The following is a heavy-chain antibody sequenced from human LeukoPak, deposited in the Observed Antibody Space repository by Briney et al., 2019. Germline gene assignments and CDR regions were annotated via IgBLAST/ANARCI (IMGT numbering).Heavy chain of an antibody. J-gene: IGHJ4*02. CDR3: ARSVYGDYRFDY. CDR1: GGSISSGGYY. Sequence: SETLSLTCTVSGGSISSGGYYWSWSRQHPGKGLEWIGYIYYSGSTYYNPSLKSRVTISVDTSKNQFSLKLSSVTAADTAVYYCARSVYGDYRFDYWGQGTLVTVSS. V-gene: IGHV4-31*03. CDR2: IYYSGST. D-gene: IGHD4-17*01.